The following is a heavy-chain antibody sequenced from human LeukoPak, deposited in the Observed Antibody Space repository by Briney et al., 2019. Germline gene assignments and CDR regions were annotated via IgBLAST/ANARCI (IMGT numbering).Heavy chain of an antibody. Sequence: GGSLRLSCAASGFTSSSYWMSWVRQAPGKGLEWVSSISGSGGSTYYADSVKGRFTISRDISKNTLYVQMDSLRVEDTAVYYCAKGLGKATITPLGYWGQGTLVTVSS. D-gene: IGHD5-24*01. CDR3: AKGLGKATITPLGY. J-gene: IGHJ4*02. CDR2: ISGSGGST. V-gene: IGHV3-23*01. CDR1: GFTSSSYW.